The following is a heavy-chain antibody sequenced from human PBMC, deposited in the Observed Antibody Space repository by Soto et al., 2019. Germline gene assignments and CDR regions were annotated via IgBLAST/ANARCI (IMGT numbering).Heavy chain of an antibody. CDR3: ARGHNAKRTILGVVTPPENDY. CDR2: IYYSGST. CDR1: GGSISSGGYY. D-gene: IGHD3-3*01. V-gene: IGHV4-31*03. J-gene: IGHJ4*02. Sequence: SETLSLTCTVSGGSISSGGYYWSWIRQDPGKGLEWIGYIYYSGSTYYNPSLKSRVTISVDTSKNQFSLKLSSVTAADTAVYYCARGHNAKRTILGVVTPPENDYWAQGTLVTVSS.